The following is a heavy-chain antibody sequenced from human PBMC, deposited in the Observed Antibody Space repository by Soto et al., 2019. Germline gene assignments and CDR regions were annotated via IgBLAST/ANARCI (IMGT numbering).Heavy chain of an antibody. D-gene: IGHD5-18*01. J-gene: IGHJ6*02. CDR1: GCTFSSYA. CDR3: ASTEVTAMETSHYYYGMDV. Sequence: SVKVSCKASGCTFSSYAISWVRQAPGQGLEWMGGIIPIFGTANYAQKFQGRVTITADESTSTAYMELSSLRSEDTAVYYCASTEVTAMETSHYYYGMDVWGQGTTVTISS. V-gene: IGHV1-69*13. CDR2: IIPIFGTA.